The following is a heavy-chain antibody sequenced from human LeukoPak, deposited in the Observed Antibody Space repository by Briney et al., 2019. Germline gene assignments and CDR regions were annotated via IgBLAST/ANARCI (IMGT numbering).Heavy chain of an antibody. CDR3: ARSYCSGGSCYWGPYYYYYMDV. D-gene: IGHD2-15*01. CDR2: INPNSGGT. J-gene: IGHJ6*03. V-gene: IGHV1-2*02. Sequence: GASVKVSCKASGYTFTGYYMHWVRQAPGQGLEWMGWINPNSGGTNYAQKFQGRVTMTRDTSISTAYMELSSLRSEDTAVYYCARSYCSGGSCYWGPYYYYYMDVWGKGTTVTVSS. CDR1: GYTFTGYY.